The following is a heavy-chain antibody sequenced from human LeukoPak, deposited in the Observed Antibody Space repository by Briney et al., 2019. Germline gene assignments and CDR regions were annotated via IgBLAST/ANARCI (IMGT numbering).Heavy chain of an antibody. CDR1: GFTFSSYS. CDR2: ISGGSGSI. Sequence: GGSLRLSCAASGFTFSSYSMNWVRQAPGKRLEWLSYISGGSGSIIHADSVRGRFTISRDDAMNSLYLQMNSLRAEDTAVYYCARDCRPYCASSSYYHMDVWGQGATVTVSS. V-gene: IGHV3-48*01. CDR3: ARDCRPYCASSSYYHMDV. D-gene: IGHD2-21*02. J-gene: IGHJ6*02.